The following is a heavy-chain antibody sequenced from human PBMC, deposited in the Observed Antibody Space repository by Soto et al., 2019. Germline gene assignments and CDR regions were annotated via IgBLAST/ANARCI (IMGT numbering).Heavy chain of an antibody. Sequence: LSLTCTVSGGSFSSGSYYWSWIRQPPGKGLEWIGYIYYSGSTNYNPSLKSRVTISVDTSKNQFSLKLSSVTAADTAVYYCAGAPGATTVPLDYWGQGTLVTVSS. J-gene: IGHJ4*02. CDR2: IYYSGST. V-gene: IGHV4-61*01. CDR1: GGSFSSGSYY. CDR3: AGAPGATTVPLDY. D-gene: IGHD4-17*01.